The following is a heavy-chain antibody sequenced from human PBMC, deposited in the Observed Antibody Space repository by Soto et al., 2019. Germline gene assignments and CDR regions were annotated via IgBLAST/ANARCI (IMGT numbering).Heavy chain of an antibody. CDR1: GFTFSIYA. J-gene: IGHJ4*02. V-gene: IGHV3-23*01. CDR2: ISGSGGST. Sequence: GGSLRLSCAASGFTFSIYAMSLVRQSPGKGLEWVSAISGSGGSTYYADSVKGRFTISRDNSKNTLYLQMNSLRAEDTAVYYCAKGGLIWVGDINYWGQGTLVAVSS. CDR3: AKGGLIWVGDINY. D-gene: IGHD3-10*01.